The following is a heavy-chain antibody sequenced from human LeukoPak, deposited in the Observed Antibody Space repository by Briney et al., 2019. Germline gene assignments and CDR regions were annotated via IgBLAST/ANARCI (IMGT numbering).Heavy chain of an antibody. Sequence: PSETLSLTCTVSGYSISSGYYWGWIRQPPGKGLEWTGSIDHSGSTYYNPSLKSRITISVDTSKNQFSLKLSSVTAEDTALYYCVRTSYYDFWSGYYTPRNYYYYYMDVWGKGTTVTVSS. CDR3: VRTSYYDFWSGYYTPRNYYYYYMDV. V-gene: IGHV4-38-2*02. CDR1: GYSISSGYY. CDR2: IDHSGST. J-gene: IGHJ6*03. D-gene: IGHD3-3*01.